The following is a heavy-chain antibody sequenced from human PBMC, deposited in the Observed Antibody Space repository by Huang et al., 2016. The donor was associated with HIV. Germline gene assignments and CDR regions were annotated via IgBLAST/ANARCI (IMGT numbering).Heavy chain of an antibody. CDR2: ISYDGSSG. CDR3: AKESRWYSDLDN. Sequence: QVQLVESGGGVVQPGRSLRLSCVASGFTFNKFGMHWVRQAPGKGLGLVAFISYDGSSGRYSEAVKGRFTSSRDNPMDTLYLQMNSLRPDDTAVYYCAKESRWYSDLDNWGQGTLVTVSS. V-gene: IGHV3-30*18. D-gene: IGHD2-15*01. J-gene: IGHJ4*02. CDR1: GFTFNKFG.